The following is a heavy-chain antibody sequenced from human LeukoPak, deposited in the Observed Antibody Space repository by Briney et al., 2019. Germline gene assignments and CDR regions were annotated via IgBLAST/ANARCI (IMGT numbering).Heavy chain of an antibody. J-gene: IGHJ4*02. CDR1: GFTFSSYA. CDR3: ARGSYYYY. Sequence: GGSLRLSCAASGFTFSSYAMSWVRQAPGKGQEWVSAINSGGSTYYADSVKGRFTISRDNSKNTLYLQMNSLRAEDTAVYYCARGSYYYYWGQGTLVTVSS. V-gene: IGHV3-23*01. CDR2: INSGGST. D-gene: IGHD1-26*01.